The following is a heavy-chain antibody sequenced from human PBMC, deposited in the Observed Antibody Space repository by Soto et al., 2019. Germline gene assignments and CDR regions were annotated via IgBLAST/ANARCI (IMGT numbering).Heavy chain of an antibody. J-gene: IGHJ6*02. Sequence: EVQLLESGGGLVHPGGSLRLSCAASGFTFSNYAMNWVRQAPGRGLEWVSGVSGSGGSIYYADSVKGRFTISRDNSKNTLYLRMNSLRAEDTAVYYCAKPRRDSSGLGYYYYGMDVWGQGTTVTVSS. CDR3: AKPRRDSSGLGYYYYGMDV. CDR1: GFTFSNYA. CDR2: VSGSGGSI. D-gene: IGHD3-22*01. V-gene: IGHV3-23*01.